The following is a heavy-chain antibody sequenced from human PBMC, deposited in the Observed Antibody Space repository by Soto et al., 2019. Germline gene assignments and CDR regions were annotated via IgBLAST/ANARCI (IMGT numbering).Heavy chain of an antibody. CDR2: IIPVFGSS. D-gene: IGHD4-4*01. CDR1: GGTFSTYP. CDR3: ARSKTEYYYYYGMDV. Sequence: QVQLVQSGAEVKKPGSSVTVSCKTSGGTFSTYPISWVRQAPGQGLEWMGGIIPVFGSSYYAQKFQGRVTIXXDXSXXTAYMEVSSLRSEDTAVYYCARSKTEYYYYYGMDVWGQGTTVTVSS. V-gene: IGHV1-69*12. J-gene: IGHJ6*02.